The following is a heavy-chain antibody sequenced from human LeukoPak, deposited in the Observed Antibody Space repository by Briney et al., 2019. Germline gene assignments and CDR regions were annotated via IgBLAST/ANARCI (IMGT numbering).Heavy chain of an antibody. Sequence: SETLSLTCAVSGYSISSGYYWGWIRQPPGKGLEWIGSIYHSGSTYYNPSLKSRVSISVDTSKNQFSLKLSSVTAADTAVYYCARDGYQTGTSGTFNGGYFDYWGQGTLVTVSS. V-gene: IGHV4-38-2*02. J-gene: IGHJ4*02. CDR1: GYSISSGYY. D-gene: IGHD1/OR15-1a*01. CDR3: ARDGYQTGTSGTFNGGYFDY. CDR2: IYHSGST.